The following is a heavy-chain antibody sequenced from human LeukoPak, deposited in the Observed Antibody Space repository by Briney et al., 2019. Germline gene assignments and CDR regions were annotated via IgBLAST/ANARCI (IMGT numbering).Heavy chain of an antibody. CDR2: ISYDGSNK. Sequence: PGGSLRLSCAASGFTFSSYAMHWVRQDPGKGLERVAVISYDGSNKYYADSVKGRFTISRDNSKNSLYLQMNSLRAEDTAVYYCARGPYYDILTGPDYWGQGTLVTVSS. CDR3: ARGPYYDILTGPDY. J-gene: IGHJ4*02. V-gene: IGHV3-30*04. D-gene: IGHD3-9*01. CDR1: GFTFSSYA.